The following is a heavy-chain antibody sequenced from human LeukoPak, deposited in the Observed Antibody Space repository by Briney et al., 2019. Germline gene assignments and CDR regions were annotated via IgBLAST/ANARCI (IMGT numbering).Heavy chain of an antibody. CDR1: GGSISSYY. CDR2: TNHSGST. D-gene: IGHD6-6*01. J-gene: IGHJ4*02. V-gene: IGHV4-34*01. Sequence: SETLSLTCTVSGGSISSYYWSWIRQPPGKGLEWIGETNHSGSTNYNPSLKSRVTISVDTSKNQFSLKLSSVTAADTAVYYCARPKSEYSSSSGYWGQGTLVTVSS. CDR3: ARPKSEYSSSSGY.